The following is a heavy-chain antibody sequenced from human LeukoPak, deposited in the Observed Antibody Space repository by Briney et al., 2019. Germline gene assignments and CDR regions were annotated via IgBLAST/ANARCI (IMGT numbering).Heavy chain of an antibody. CDR1: GGTFSSYA. Sequence: SAKVSCKASGGTFSSYAISWVRQAPGQGLEWMGRIIPILGIANYAQKFQGRVTITADKSTSTAYMELSSLRSEDTAVYYCASYAMYSSSWYPFGYWGQGTLVTVSS. D-gene: IGHD6-13*01. V-gene: IGHV1-69*04. J-gene: IGHJ4*02. CDR2: IIPILGIA. CDR3: ASYAMYSSSWYPFGY.